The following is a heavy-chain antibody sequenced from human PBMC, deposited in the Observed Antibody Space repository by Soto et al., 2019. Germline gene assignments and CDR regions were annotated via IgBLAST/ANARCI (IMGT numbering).Heavy chain of an antibody. V-gene: IGHV4-34*01. CDR3: ATFQGDYVTGEFDY. CDR2: INHSGST. CDR1: GGSFSGYY. Sequence: QVQLQQWGAGLLKPSETLSLTCAVYGGSFSGYYWSWIRQPPGKGLEWIGEINHSGSTNYTPSLKSRVTISVDTSKNQFSLKLSSVTAADTAVYYCATFQGDYVTGEFDYWGQGTLVTVSS. J-gene: IGHJ4*02. D-gene: IGHD4-17*01.